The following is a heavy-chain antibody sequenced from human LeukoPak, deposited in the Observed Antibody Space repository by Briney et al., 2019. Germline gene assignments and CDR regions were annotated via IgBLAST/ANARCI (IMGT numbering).Heavy chain of an antibody. V-gene: IGHV3-7*03. D-gene: IGHD3-16*01. CDR3: ARGGGLDV. CDR2: INHNGNVN. CDR1: AFIFSGHW. J-gene: IGHJ6*02. Sequence: GGSLRLSCEASAFIFSGHWLNWVRQTPGKGLEWVASINHNGNVNYYVDSVKGRFTISRDNAKNSLYLQMSNLRAEDTAVYFCARGGGLDVWGQGATVTVSS.